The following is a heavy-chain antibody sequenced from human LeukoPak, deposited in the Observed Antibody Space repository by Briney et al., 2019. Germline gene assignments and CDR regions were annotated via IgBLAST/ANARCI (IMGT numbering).Heavy chain of an antibody. D-gene: IGHD6-19*01. J-gene: IGHJ4*02. CDR1: GFTFSSYA. V-gene: IGHV3-23*01. CDR3: AKDQWLVLDY. CDR2: ISGSGGST. Sequence: GGSLRLSCAASGFTFSSYAMSWVRQAPGKGLEWVSAISGSGGSTYYADSVKGRFTISRDNSKNTVHLQMNSLRTEDTAVYSCAKDQWLVLDYWGQGTLVTVSS.